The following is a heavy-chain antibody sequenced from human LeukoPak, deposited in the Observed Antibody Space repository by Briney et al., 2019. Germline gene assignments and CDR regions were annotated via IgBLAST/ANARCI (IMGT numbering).Heavy chain of an antibody. CDR1: GYTFTGYY. D-gene: IGHD1-14*01. V-gene: IGHV1-2*04. J-gene: IGHJ3*02. CDR2: INPNSGGT. CDR3: ARDPEDGYAFDI. Sequence: ALVKVSCKASGYTFTGYYMHWVRQAPGQGLKWMGWINPNSGGTNYAQKFQGWVTMTRDTSISTAYMELSRLRSDDTAVYYCARDPEDGYAFDIWGQGTMVTVSS.